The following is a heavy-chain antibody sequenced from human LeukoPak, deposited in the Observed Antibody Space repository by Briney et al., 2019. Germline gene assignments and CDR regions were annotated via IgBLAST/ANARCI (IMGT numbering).Heavy chain of an antibody. D-gene: IGHD1-26*01. V-gene: IGHV4-38-2*01. J-gene: IGHJ4*02. CDR3: ARASGLGGSSSGAWGAIFDY. CDR2: VYHSGST. CDR1: GYSISSGYY. Sequence: SETLSLTCAVSGYSISSGYYWGWIRQRPGKGLEWIGSVYHSGSTYSNPSLKSRVTISVDTSKNQFSLKLSSVTAADTAVYYCARASGLGGSSSGAWGAIFDYWGQGTLVTVSA.